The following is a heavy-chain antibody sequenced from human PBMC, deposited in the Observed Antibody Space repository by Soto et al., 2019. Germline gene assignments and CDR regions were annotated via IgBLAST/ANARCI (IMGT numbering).Heavy chain of an antibody. CDR3: ASSYDDYWYFDL. CDR1: GVSFSGYY. J-gene: IGHJ2*01. V-gene: IGHV4-34*01. D-gene: IGHD5-12*01. Sequence: SETLSLTCAVYGVSFSGYYWSWILQPPGKGLEWIGEINHSGSTNYNPSLKSRVTISVDTSKNQFSLKLSSVTAADTAVYYCASSYDDYWYFDLWGRGTLVTVSS. CDR2: INHSGST.